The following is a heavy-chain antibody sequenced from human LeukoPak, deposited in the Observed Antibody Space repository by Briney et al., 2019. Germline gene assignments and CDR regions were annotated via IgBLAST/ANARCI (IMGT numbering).Heavy chain of an antibody. CDR2: ISGSGGST. V-gene: IGHV3-23*01. J-gene: IGHJ4*02. Sequence: GRSLRLSCAASGFTFSSYAMSWVRQAPGKGLEWVSAISGSGGSTYYADSVKGRFTISRDNSKNTLYLQMNSLRAEDTAVYYCAKDGASNYYDSSGYYDGIDYWGQGTLVTVSS. CDR1: GFTFSSYA. D-gene: IGHD3-22*01. CDR3: AKDGASNYYDSSGYYDGIDY.